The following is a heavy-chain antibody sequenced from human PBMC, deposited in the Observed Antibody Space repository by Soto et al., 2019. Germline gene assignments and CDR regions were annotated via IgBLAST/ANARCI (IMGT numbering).Heavy chain of an antibody. J-gene: IGHJ4*02. D-gene: IGHD6-19*01. Sequence: SETLSLTCTVSGGSISSYYWSWIRQPPGKGLEWIGYIYYGGSTNYNPSLKSRVTISVDTSKNQFSLKLSSVTAADTAVYYCARTAVADSSPSFDYWGQGTLVTVSS. V-gene: IGHV4-59*08. CDR3: ARTAVADSSPSFDY. CDR1: GGSISSYY. CDR2: IYYGGST.